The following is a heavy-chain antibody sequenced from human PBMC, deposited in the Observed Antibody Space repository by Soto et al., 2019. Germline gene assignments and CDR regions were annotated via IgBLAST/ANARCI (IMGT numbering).Heavy chain of an antibody. J-gene: IGHJ5*02. CDR3: ARDATTYYDFWSGYSAPFDP. V-gene: IGHV3-21*01. Sequence: GSLRLSCAASGFTFSSYSMNWVRQAPGKGLEWVSSISSSSSYIYYADSVKGRFTISRDNAKNSLYLQMNSLRAEDTAVYYCARDATTYYDFWSGYSAPFDPWGQGTLVTVSS. CDR1: GFTFSSYS. CDR2: ISSSSSYI. D-gene: IGHD3-3*01.